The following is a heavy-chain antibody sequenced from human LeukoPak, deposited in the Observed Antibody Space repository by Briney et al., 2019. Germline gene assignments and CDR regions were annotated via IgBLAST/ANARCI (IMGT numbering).Heavy chain of an antibody. D-gene: IGHD5-18*01. Sequence: PSEPMSLTCTVSGGSISSYYWGWIRLPPGKGQEWIGYIYYTGATYYNPSLKSRVTISLDTSKNQFSLKLSSVTAADAAVYYCAGAGYSYGTGYYFDYWGQGALVTVSS. CDR2: IYYTGAT. V-gene: IGHV4-59*01. J-gene: IGHJ4*02. CDR3: AGAGYSYGTGYYFDY. CDR1: GGSISSYY.